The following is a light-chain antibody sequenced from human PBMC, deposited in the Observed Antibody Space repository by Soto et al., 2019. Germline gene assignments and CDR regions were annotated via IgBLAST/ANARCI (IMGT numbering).Light chain of an antibody. Sequence: DIQMTHSPSTLSGSVGGRVTITCRASQTISSWLAWYQQKPGKAPKLLIYKASTLKSGVPSRFSGSGSGTECTLTISSLQPDDVATYYCQHYNSYSEAFVQGTKVDI. V-gene: IGKV1-5*03. J-gene: IGKJ1*01. CDR3: QHYNSYSEA. CDR1: QTISSW. CDR2: KAS.